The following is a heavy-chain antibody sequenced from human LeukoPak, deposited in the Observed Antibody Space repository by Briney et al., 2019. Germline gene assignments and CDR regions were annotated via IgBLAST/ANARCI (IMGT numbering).Heavy chain of an antibody. D-gene: IGHD4-11*01. Sequence: SETLSLTCTVSGGSISSSSYYWGWIRQPPEKGLEYIGYIYHSGITFYNPSLRSRVTVSIDTSKNQFSLKLSSVTAADTAVYYCARDRSTVDYYGLDVWGQGTTVIVSS. CDR2: IYHSGIT. CDR3: ARDRSTVDYYGLDV. CDR1: GGSISSSSYY. V-gene: IGHV4-30-4*08. J-gene: IGHJ6*02.